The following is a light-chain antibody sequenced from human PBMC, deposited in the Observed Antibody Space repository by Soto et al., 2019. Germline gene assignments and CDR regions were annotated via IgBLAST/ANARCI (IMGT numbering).Light chain of an antibody. V-gene: IGKV1-9*01. CDR3: QQFNSYPRT. Sequence: DIQLTQSPSFLSASVGDRVTITCRASQGISSYLAWYQQKPGKAPKLLIYAASTLQSGVPSRFSGSGSGTEFTLTISSLQPEDFATYYCQQFNSYPRTFVQGTKLES. CDR1: QGISSY. CDR2: AAS. J-gene: IGKJ2*01.